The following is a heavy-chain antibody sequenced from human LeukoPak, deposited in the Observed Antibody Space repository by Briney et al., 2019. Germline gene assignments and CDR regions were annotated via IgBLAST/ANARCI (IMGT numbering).Heavy chain of an antibody. Sequence: PGGSLRLSCAVSGFTFSTYGIHWARQAPCKGLKGVAFIRYDGSNEHYADSVKGRFTISRDNSKNTLYLQMNSLRAEDTAVYYCAKDTYSGSSGYYVFDYWGQGTLVTVSS. D-gene: IGHD3-22*01. J-gene: IGHJ4*02. CDR1: GFTFSTYG. CDR3: AKDTYSGSSGYYVFDY. CDR2: IRYDGSNE. V-gene: IGHV3-30*02.